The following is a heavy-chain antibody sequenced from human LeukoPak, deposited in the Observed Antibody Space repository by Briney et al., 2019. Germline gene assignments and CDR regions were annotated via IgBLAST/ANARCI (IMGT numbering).Heavy chain of an antibody. Sequence: SETLSLTCTVSGYSIAHGFFWAWIRQPPGGGLEWIGILYHSGTTYYNTSLKSRISTSVDTSKNQFSLKLRLVTAADTAVYYCARVEVPRDINDWYFDLWGRGTLVTVSS. V-gene: IGHV4-38-2*02. CDR2: LYHSGTT. D-gene: IGHD2-15*01. CDR3: ARVEVPRDINDWYFDL. J-gene: IGHJ2*01. CDR1: GYSIAHGFF.